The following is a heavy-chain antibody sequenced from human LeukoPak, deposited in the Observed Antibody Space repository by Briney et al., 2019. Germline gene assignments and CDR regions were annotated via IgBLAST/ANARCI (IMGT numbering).Heavy chain of an antibody. J-gene: IGHJ3*02. Sequence: SSETLSLTCTVAGGSISSSSYYWGWIRQPPGKGLEWIGSIYYSGSTYYNPSLKSRVTISVDTSKNQFSLKLSSVTAADTAVYYCARTVVQAAGAFDIWGQGTMVTVSS. D-gene: IGHD2-2*01. CDR2: IYYSGST. CDR1: GGSISSSSYY. V-gene: IGHV4-39*07. CDR3: ARTVVQAAGAFDI.